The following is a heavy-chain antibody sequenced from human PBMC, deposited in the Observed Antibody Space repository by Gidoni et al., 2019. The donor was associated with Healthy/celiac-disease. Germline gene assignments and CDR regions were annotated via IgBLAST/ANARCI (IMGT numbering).Heavy chain of an antibody. CDR3: ARDSNYHYYYYYMDV. CDR2: INHSGST. J-gene: IGHJ6*03. CDR1: GGSFSGYY. V-gene: IGHV4-34*01. Sequence: QVQLQQWGAGLLKPSETLSLTCAVYGGSFSGYYWSWIRQPPGKGLEWIGEINHSGSTNYNPSLKSRVTISVDTSKNQFSLKLSSVTAADTAVYYCARDSNYHYYYYYMDVWGKGTTVTVSS. D-gene: IGHD4-4*01.